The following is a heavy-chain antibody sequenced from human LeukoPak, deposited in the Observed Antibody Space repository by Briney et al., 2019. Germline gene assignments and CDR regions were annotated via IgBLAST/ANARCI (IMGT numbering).Heavy chain of an antibody. D-gene: IGHD1-26*01. Sequence: ASVKVSCKASGYTFTNYGISWVRQAAGKGLEWMGWISTYNGNTNYAQKLQGRVTMTTDTSTSTAYMELRSLRSGDTAVYYCASDVHYRVGATDSWFDPWGQGTLVTVSS. CDR2: ISTYNGNT. V-gene: IGHV1-18*01. CDR3: ASDVHYRVGATDSWFDP. J-gene: IGHJ5*02. CDR1: GYTFTNYG.